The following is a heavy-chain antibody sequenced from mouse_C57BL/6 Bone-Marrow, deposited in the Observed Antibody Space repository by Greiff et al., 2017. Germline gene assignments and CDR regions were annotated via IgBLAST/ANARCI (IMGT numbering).Heavy chain of an antibody. CDR2: INPSTGYT. J-gene: IGHJ3*01. CDR1: GYTFTSYW. Sequence: QVQLQQSGAELAKPGASVKMSCKASGYTFTSYWMHWVQQRPGQGLEWIGYINPSTGYTEYNQKFKDKATLTADKSASTAYMQMSSLTSEDSAVYYCASVNAWFAYWGQWTLVIVSA. V-gene: IGHV1-7*01. CDR3: ASVNAWFAY.